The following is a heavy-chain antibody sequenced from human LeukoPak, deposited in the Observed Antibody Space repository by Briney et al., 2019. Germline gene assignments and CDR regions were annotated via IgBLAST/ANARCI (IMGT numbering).Heavy chain of an antibody. CDR1: GFTFSSYA. CDR3: ARLIINHVGDYYDSSNADY. Sequence: GGSLRLSCAASGFTFSSYAMHWVRQAPGKGLEWVAVISYDGSNKYYADSVKGRFTISRDNSKNTLSLQMNSLRAEDTAVYYCARLIINHVGDYYDSSNADYWGQGTLVTVSS. J-gene: IGHJ4*02. V-gene: IGHV3-30*04. CDR2: ISYDGSNK. D-gene: IGHD3-22*01.